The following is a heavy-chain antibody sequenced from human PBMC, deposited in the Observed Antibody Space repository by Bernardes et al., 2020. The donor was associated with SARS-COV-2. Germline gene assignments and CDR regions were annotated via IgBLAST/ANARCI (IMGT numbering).Heavy chain of an antibody. CDR1: GCSIGTYY. J-gene: IGHJ3*02. CDR2: IHYSGTT. V-gene: IGHV4-59*01. Sequence: SETLSLTCTVSGCSIGTYYWSWIRQPPGKGLEWIGFIHYSGTTNYSPSLKSRVTISVDTSKNQLSLRLTSVTAADTAVYYCVREWSAFDIWGQGTMVTVSS. CDR3: VREWSAFDI. D-gene: IGHD2-8*01.